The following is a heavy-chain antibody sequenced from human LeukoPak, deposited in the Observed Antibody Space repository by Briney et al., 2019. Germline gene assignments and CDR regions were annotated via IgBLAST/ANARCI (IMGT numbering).Heavy chain of an antibody. J-gene: IGHJ4*02. CDR1: GFSFSSSV. Sequence: ARSLRVSCAASGFSFSSSVMHWGRQAPGKGLEWVAVISYDGSNKYYADSVKGRFTISRDNSKNTLYLQMNSLRAEDTAVYYCAKGIAVAGTLLTPPDCWGQGTLVTVSS. CDR3: AKGIAVAGTLLTPPDC. D-gene: IGHD6-19*01. CDR2: ISYDGSNK. V-gene: IGHV3-30*18.